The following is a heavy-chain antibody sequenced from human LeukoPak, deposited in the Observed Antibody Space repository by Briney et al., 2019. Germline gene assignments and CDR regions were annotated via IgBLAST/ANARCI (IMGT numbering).Heavy chain of an antibody. J-gene: IGHJ4*02. V-gene: IGHV4-34*01. D-gene: IGHD3-10*01. Sequence: KPSETLSLTCAVYGGSFSGYYWSWIRQPPGKGLEWIGEINHSGSTNYNPSLKSRVTISVDTSKNQFSLKLSSVTAADTAVYYCARGRGYYYGSGSYYKDWGQGTLVTVSS. CDR1: GGSFSGYY. CDR2: INHSGST. CDR3: ARGRGYYYGSGSYYKD.